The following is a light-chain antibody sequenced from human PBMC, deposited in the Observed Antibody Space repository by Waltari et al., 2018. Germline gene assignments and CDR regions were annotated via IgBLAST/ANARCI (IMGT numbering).Light chain of an antibody. CDR1: QSVSSY. CDR2: GAS. Sequence: EIVLTQSPDTLSLSPGERATLSCRASQSVSSYLAWYQQQRGQGPRLLIYGASNRATGIPARFSGSGSGTDFTLTISTLEPEDFAGYYCQQRSNWPLTFGGGTKVEIK. V-gene: IGKV3-11*01. J-gene: IGKJ4*01. CDR3: QQRSNWPLT.